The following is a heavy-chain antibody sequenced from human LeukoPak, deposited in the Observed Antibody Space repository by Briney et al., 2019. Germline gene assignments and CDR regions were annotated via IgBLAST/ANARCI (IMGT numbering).Heavy chain of an antibody. CDR3: AQPDF. J-gene: IGHJ4*02. V-gene: IGHV3-30*02. Sequence: GGSRRLSCVASGITFRSSSMHWVRQAPGKGLEWLAFIRFDGSTKYYADSVKGRFTVSRDNSKSTLYLQMNSLRAEDTAVYYCAQPDFWGQGTLVTVSS. CDR2: IRFDGSTK. CDR1: GITFRSSS.